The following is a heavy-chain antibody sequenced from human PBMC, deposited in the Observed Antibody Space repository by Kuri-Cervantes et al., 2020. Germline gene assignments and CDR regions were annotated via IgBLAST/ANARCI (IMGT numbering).Heavy chain of an antibody. D-gene: IGHD2-2*01. Sequence: ASVKVSCKASGYTFTSYGISWVRQAPGQGLEWMGWISAYNGNTNYAQKRQGRVTMTTDTSTSTAYMELRSLRSDDTAVYYCARESHHPVVPAYYYYYYGMDVWGQGTTVTVSS. J-gene: IGHJ6*02. CDR2: ISAYNGNT. V-gene: IGHV1-18*01. CDR3: ARESHHPVVPAYYYYYYGMDV. CDR1: GYTFTSYG.